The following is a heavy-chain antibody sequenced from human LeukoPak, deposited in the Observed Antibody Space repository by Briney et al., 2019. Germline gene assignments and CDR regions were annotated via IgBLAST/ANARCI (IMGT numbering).Heavy chain of an antibody. J-gene: IGHJ4*02. V-gene: IGHV3-30-3*01. CDR3: AKDEGRLITNWYRQY. D-gene: IGHD1-1*01. Sequence: GRSLRLSCAASGFTFSSYAMHWVRQAPGKGLEWVAVISYDGSNKYYADSVKGRFTISRDNSKNTLYLQLNSLTAEDTAMYYCAKDEGRLITNWYRQYWGQGTPVTVSS. CDR1: GFTFSSYA. CDR2: ISYDGSNK.